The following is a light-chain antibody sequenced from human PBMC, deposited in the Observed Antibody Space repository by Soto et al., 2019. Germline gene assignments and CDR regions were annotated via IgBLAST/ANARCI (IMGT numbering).Light chain of an antibody. V-gene: IGLV1-51*01. J-gene: IGLJ2*01. CDR1: TSNIRYYY. Sequence: QSVLTQPPSVSAASGQKVTISCSGTTSNIRYYYVSWYQHLPGTAPKLLIYDNNKRPSGIPDRFSGSKSGTSATLDISGLQTGDEADYYCGTWDSGLSGVLFGGGTK. CDR2: DNN. CDR3: GTWDSGLSGVL.